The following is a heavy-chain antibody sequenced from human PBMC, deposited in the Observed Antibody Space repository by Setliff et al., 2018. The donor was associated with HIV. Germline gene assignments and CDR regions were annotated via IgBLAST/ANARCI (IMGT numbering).Heavy chain of an antibody. CDR3: ARGLSFYDPGGFDY. CDR2: IYTSGST. Sequence: PSETLSLTCTVSGGSIRSYYWSWIRQPPGKGLEWIGYIYTSGSTHYNPSLKSRVTISVGTSKNQFSLKLSSVTAADTAVYYCARGLSFYDPGGFDYWGQGTLVTVSS. J-gene: IGHJ4*02. V-gene: IGHV4-4*09. CDR1: GGSIRSYY. D-gene: IGHD3-22*01.